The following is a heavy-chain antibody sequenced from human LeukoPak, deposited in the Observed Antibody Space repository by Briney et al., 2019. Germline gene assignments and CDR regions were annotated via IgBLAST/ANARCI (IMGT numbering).Heavy chain of an antibody. D-gene: IGHD2-8*01. CDR2: ISASGSTE. V-gene: IGHV3-48*03. J-gene: IGHJ4*02. CDR1: GYTFSVYE. CDR3: ARGRGNDI. Sequence: PGGSLRLSCAASGYTFSVYEMNWVRQAQGKGPEWVSYISASGSTEKYADSVKGRFTFSRDNAKSSLYLQMNSLRVEDTAVYYCARGRGNDIWGQGTLVAVSS.